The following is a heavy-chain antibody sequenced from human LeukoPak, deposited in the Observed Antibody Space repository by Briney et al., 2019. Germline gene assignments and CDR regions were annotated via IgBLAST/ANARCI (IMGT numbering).Heavy chain of an antibody. D-gene: IGHD6-19*01. J-gene: IGHJ5*02. CDR3: ARGSSGWYREYNWFDP. CDR1: GGSFSGYY. V-gene: IGHV4-34*01. Sequence: PSETLSLTCAVYGGSFSGYYWSWLRQPPGKGLEWIGEINHSGSTNYNPSLKSRVTISVDTSKNQFSLKLSSVTAADTAVYYCARGSSGWYREYNWFDPWGQGTLVTVSS. CDR2: INHSGST.